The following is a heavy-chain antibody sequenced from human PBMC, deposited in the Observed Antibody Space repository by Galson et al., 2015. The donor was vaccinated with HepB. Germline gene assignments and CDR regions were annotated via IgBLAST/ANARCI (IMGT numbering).Heavy chain of an antibody. CDR2: ISYSGGT. CDR3: ARKGSSGWPNDAFDS. Sequence: ETLSLTCAVSGDSISRYYWSWIRQPPGKGLECIGYISYSGGTTYNPSLKDRVTISLDTSQNPFSLKLDSVTAADTAVFYCARKGSSGWPNDAFDSWGPGTLVTVSS. D-gene: IGHD6-19*01. J-gene: IGHJ3*02. CDR1: GDSISRYY. V-gene: IGHV4-59*01.